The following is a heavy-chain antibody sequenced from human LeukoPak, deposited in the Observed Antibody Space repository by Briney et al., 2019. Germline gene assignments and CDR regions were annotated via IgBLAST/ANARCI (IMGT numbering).Heavy chain of an antibody. CDR3: ARDGAVRGVIIDY. D-gene: IGHD3-10*01. CDR1: GYTFTGYY. CDR2: INPNSGGT. J-gene: IGHJ4*02. Sequence: ASVKVSCKASGYTFTGYYMHWVRQAPGQGLEWMGWINPNSGGTNYAQKFQGWVTMTRDTSISTAYMELSRLRSDDTAVYYCARDGAVRGVIIDYWGQGTLVTVS. V-gene: IGHV1-2*04.